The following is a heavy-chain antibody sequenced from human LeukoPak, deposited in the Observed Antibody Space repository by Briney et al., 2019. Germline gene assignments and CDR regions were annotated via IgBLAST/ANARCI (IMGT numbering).Heavy chain of an antibody. Sequence: ASVKVSCKASGYTFTSYYMYWVRQAPGQGLEWMGIINPNRGSTSYAQKFQGRVTMTRNASISTAYMELSSLRSEDTAVYYCARARSSGWYDDFDYWGQGTLVTVSS. J-gene: IGHJ4*02. CDR2: INPNRGST. CDR1: GYTFTSYY. V-gene: IGHV1-46*01. D-gene: IGHD6-19*01. CDR3: ARARSSGWYDDFDY.